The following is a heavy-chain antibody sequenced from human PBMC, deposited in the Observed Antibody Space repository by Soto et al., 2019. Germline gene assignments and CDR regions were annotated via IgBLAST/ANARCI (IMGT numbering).Heavy chain of an antibody. CDR3: AAETLYYDFWSGYNGAFDI. D-gene: IGHD3-3*01. V-gene: IGHV3-9*01. CDR2: ISWNSGSI. Sequence: EVQLVESGGGLVQPGRSLRLSCAASGFTFDDYAMHWVRQAPGKGLEWVSGISWNSGSIGYADSVKGRFTISRDNAKNSLYLQINSLRAEDTALYYCAAETLYYDFWSGYNGAFDIWGQGTMVTVSS. CDR1: GFTFDDYA. J-gene: IGHJ3*02.